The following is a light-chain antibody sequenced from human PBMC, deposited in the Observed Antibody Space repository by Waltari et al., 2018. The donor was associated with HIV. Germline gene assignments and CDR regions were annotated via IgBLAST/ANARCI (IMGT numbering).Light chain of an antibody. CDR1: QSVSSTY. CDR3: QQYGSFPLT. V-gene: IGKV3-20*01. J-gene: IGKJ4*01. Sequence: EIVLTQSPGTLSLSPGERATLYCRASQSVSSTYLAWYQQRPGQTPRLLIYGAAHKATGIPDRFSGSGSGTDFTLTISRLEPEDFAVYYCQQYGSFPLTFGGGTKVEIK. CDR2: GAA.